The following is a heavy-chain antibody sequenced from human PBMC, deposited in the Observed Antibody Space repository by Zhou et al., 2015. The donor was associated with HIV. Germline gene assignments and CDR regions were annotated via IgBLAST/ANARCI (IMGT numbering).Heavy chain of an antibody. D-gene: IGHD2-2*01. Sequence: QVQLVQSGAEVKKPGSSVKVSCKASGGTFSSYTISWVRQAPGQGLEWMGRIIPILGIANYAQKFQGRVTITADKSTSTAYMELSSLRSEDTAVYYCARGLSRSGTSFDKVRLFWFDPWGQGTLVTVSS. CDR1: GGTFSSYT. J-gene: IGHJ5*02. CDR3: ARGLSRSGTSFDKVRLFWFDP. V-gene: IGHV1-69*02. CDR2: IIPILGIA.